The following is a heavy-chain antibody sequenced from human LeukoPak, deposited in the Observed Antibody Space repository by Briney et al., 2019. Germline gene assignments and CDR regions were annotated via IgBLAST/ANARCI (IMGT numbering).Heavy chain of an antibody. CDR3: ARVEYSRQVDY. D-gene: IGHD6-6*01. J-gene: IGHJ4*02. CDR2: IYYSGST. Sequence: SATLSLTCSVSGASISSTSYYWGWIRQPPGKGLAWIGSIYYSGSTYFNPSLKSRVTISVDTSKNQFSLRLSSVTAADTAVYYCARVEYSRQVDYWGQGTLVTVSS. CDR1: GASISSTSYY. V-gene: IGHV4-39*07.